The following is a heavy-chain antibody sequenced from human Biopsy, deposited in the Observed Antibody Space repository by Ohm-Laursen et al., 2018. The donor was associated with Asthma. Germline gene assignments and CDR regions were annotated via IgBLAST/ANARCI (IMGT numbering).Heavy chain of an antibody. CDR2: IFHRGIN. CDR1: GVSICSGGFS. Sequence: TLSFTSSVSGVSICSGGFSCPSLRQPPGRGLEWIGYIFHRGINHYNPSLTSRFTISQDRSKNQFSLKLTTVTAADTAVYYCARITSANYYYGMDVWGQGTMVTVSS. J-gene: IGHJ6*02. CDR3: ARITSANYYYGMDV. D-gene: IGHD1-20*01. V-gene: IGHV4-30-2*01.